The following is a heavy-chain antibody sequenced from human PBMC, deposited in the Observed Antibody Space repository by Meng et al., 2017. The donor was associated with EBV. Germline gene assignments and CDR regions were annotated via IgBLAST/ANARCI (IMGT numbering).Heavy chain of an antibody. D-gene: IGHD3-22*01. CDR1: GGSISSSNW. V-gene: IGHV4-4*02. CDR3: ARDRGGYYDSSGYYAD. Sequence: QVQLQESGPGLVKPSGTLSLICAASGGSISSSNWWSWVRQPPGKGLEWIGEIYHSGSTNYNPSLKSRVTISVDKSKNQFSLKLSSVTAADTAVYYCARDRGGYYDSSGYYADWGQGTLVTVSS. J-gene: IGHJ4*02. CDR2: IYHSGST.